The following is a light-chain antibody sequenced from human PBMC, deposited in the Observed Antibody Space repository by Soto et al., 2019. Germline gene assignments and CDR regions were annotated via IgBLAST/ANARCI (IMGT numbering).Light chain of an antibody. CDR1: ISNIGSNT. Sequence: QPVLTQPPSASGTPGQRVSISCSGSISNIGSNTVNWYQHLPGTAPKLLIYSNDHRPSGVPDRFSGSKSGTSASLAISGLQSEDEADYYCAAWDDSLSGVFFGGGTKLTVL. J-gene: IGLJ2*01. V-gene: IGLV1-44*01. CDR2: SND. CDR3: AAWDDSLSGVF.